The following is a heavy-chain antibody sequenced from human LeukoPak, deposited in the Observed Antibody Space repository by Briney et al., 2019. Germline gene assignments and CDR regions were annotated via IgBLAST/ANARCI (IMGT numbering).Heavy chain of an antibody. V-gene: IGHV4-4*07. Sequence: ASETLSLTCTVCGGYISSYSWSWMRQPAGKGLEWIGRIYPRESPNYNPSLKSRVIMSVDKSKNQFSLKLRSVTAADTAVYYCAREWHHVFDYWGQGNLVTVSS. CDR3: AREWHHVFDY. CDR1: GGYISSYS. J-gene: IGHJ4*02. CDR2: IYPRESP. D-gene: IGHD5-12*01.